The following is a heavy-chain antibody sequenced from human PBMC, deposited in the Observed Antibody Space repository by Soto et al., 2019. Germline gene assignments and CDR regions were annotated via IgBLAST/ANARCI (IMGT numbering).Heavy chain of an antibody. V-gene: IGHV3-23*01. J-gene: IGHJ6*03. CDR1: GFTFSSYA. CDR2: ISGGGGST. Sequence: GGSLRLSCASSGFTFSSYAMSWVRQATGKGLEWVSAISGGGGSTYYADSVKGRFTISRDNSTNTLYLQMNSLRAEDTAVYYCAKVAGCSSTSCYRMDVWGKGTTVTVSS. CDR3: AKVAGCSSTSCYRMDV. D-gene: IGHD2-2*01.